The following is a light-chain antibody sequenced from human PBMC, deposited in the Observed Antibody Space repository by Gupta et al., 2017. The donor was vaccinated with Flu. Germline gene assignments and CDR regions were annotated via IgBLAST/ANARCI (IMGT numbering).Light chain of an antibody. CDR1: ALPTKY. V-gene: IGLV3-10*01. Sequence: SYELPQPPSVSVSPGQTARITCSGGALPTKYAYWYQQKSGQAPVLVIYEESKRPSGIPERFSGSSSGTMATLTISGAQVEDDADYYCYSTDSSGNHRVFGGGTKLTVL. CDR2: EES. CDR3: YSTDSSGNHRV. J-gene: IGLJ3*02.